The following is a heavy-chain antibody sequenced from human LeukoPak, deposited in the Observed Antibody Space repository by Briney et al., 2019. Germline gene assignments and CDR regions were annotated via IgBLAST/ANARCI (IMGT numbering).Heavy chain of an antibody. V-gene: IGHV1-2*02. D-gene: IGHD2-8*01. CDR2: INPNSGGT. J-gene: IGHJ6*03. Sequence: ASVKVSCKASGGTFSSYAISWVRQAPGQGLEWMGWINPNSGGTNYAQKFQGRVTMTRDTSISTAYMELSRLRSDDTAVYYCARVPRDCTNGVCYLRGSEHYMDVWGKGTTVTVSS. CDR3: ARVPRDCTNGVCYLRGSEHYMDV. CDR1: GGTFSSYA.